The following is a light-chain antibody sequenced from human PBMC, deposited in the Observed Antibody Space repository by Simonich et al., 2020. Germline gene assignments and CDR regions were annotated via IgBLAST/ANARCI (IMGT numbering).Light chain of an antibody. CDR1: QSVSSN. Sequence: EIVMTQSPATLSVSQGERATLSCRASQSVSSNLAWYQQEPGQAPRLLIYGASTRATGIPARFSGSGSGTEFTLTISSMQSEDFAVYYCQQYNNWPLTFGRGTKVEIK. CDR2: GAS. J-gene: IGKJ4*01. V-gene: IGKV3-15*01. CDR3: QQYNNWPLT.